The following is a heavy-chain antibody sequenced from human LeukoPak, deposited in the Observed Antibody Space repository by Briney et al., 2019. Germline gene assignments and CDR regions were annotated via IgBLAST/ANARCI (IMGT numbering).Heavy chain of an antibody. CDR2: INPKTGDT. CDR1: GYTLIGYY. J-gene: IGHJ6*03. CDR3: ARAGVEMATTLYYYYYYMDV. Sequence: ASVKVSCKASGYTLIGYYMHWLRQARGQGLEWMGWINPKTGDTKYAQKFQGRVTLTRDTTIGTAHLELSRLTADDTAVYYCARAGVEMATTLYYYYYYMDVWGKGTTVTISS. V-gene: IGHV1-2*02. D-gene: IGHD5-24*01.